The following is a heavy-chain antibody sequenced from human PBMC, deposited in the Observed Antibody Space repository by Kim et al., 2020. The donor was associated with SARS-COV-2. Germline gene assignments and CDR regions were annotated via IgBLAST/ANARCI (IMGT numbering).Heavy chain of an antibody. V-gene: IGHV3-49*03. Sequence: GGSLRLSCTASGFTFGDYAMSWFRQAPGKGLEWVGFIRSKAYGGTTEYAVSVKGRFTISRDAPKSIAYLQMNSLKTGDTAVYYCTRASAEVDSFDPWGQGTLVTVSS. CDR2: IRSKAYGGTT. D-gene: IGHD2-15*01. CDR3: TRASAEVDSFDP. CDR1: GFTFGDYA. J-gene: IGHJ5*02.